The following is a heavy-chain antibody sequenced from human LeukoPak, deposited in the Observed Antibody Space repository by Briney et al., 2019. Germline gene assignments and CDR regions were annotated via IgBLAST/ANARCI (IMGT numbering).Heavy chain of an antibody. D-gene: IGHD5-24*01. J-gene: IGHJ3*02. CDR1: GFNVSNNY. CDR3: AKVRSGRDGFPFDI. V-gene: IGHV3-33*06. Sequence: GGSLRLSCAASGFNVSNNYMHWVRQAPGKGLEWVAVIWYDGSNKYYADSVKGRFTISRDNSKNTLYLQMNSLRAEDTAVYYCAKVRSGRDGFPFDIWGQGTMVTVSS. CDR2: IWYDGSNK.